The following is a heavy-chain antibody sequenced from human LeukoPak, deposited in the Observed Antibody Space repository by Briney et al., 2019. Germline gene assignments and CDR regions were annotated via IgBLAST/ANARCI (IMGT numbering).Heavy chain of an antibody. J-gene: IGHJ5*02. CDR2: IYYSGST. Sequence: SSETLSLTCTVSGGSISSGSYYWSWIRQPPGKGLEWIGSIYYSGSTYYNPSLRSRVTISVDTSKNEFSLKLSSVTAADTAVYYCARDQSEFDPWGQGTLVTVSS. V-gene: IGHV4-39*07. CDR1: GGSISSGSYY. CDR3: ARDQSEFDP.